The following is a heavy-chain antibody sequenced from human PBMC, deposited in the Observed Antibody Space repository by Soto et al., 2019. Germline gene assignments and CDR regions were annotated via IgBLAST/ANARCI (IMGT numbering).Heavy chain of an antibody. V-gene: IGHV3-33*01. J-gene: IGHJ4*02. D-gene: IGHD2-15*01. Sequence: GGSLRLSCAASGFTFSSSGMHWVRQAPGKGLEWVAVIWYDGSNKYYADSVKGRFTISRDNSKNTLYLQMNSLRAEDTAVYYCAREVCSGGSRYRLDYWGQGTLVTVSS. CDR1: GFTFSSSG. CDR3: AREVCSGGSRYRLDY. CDR2: IWYDGSNK.